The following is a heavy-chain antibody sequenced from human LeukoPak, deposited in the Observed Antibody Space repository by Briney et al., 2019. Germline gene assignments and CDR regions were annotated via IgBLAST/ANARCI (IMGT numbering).Heavy chain of an antibody. V-gene: IGHV3-23*01. Sequence: PGGSLRLSCAASGFTSSSYAMSWVRQAPGKGLEWVSIISGSGGSTYYADSMKGRFTISRDNSKNTLYLQINSLRAEDTAVYYCAKDGGLWVSAHWGDSWGRGTLVTVSS. CDR3: AKDGGLWVSAHWGDS. CDR1: GFTSSSYA. D-gene: IGHD7-27*01. J-gene: IGHJ4*02. CDR2: ISGSGGST.